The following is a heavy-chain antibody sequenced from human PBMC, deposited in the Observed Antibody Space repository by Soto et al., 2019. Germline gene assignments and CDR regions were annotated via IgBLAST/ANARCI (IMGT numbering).Heavy chain of an antibody. Sequence: QVQLVQSGAEVKKPGASVKVSCKASGYTFTSYGISWVRQAPGQGLEWMGRISGYNGNSNYAQNLQGRVTMTTDTSTSTAYMELTSLRSDDTAVYYCAREDIQDIVVVVVAPEGLGYWGQGTLVTVSS. V-gene: IGHV1-18*01. CDR1: GYTFTSYG. CDR3: AREDIQDIVVVVVAPEGLGY. CDR2: ISGYNGNS. J-gene: IGHJ4*02. D-gene: IGHD2-15*01.